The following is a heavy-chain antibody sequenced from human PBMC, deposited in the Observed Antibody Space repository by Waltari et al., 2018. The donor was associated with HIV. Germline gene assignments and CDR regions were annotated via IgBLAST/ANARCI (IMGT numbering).Heavy chain of an antibody. Sequence: QVQLVESGGGVVQPGRSLGLSCAASGFTFSRFGMHWVRQAPGKGLEWVSVIWFDGSKKCYADSVKGRFTISRDNSKNIVHLQMNSLRAEDTALYYCARDRGGLRQPLDYWGQGTLVTVSS. D-gene: IGHD3-16*01. CDR1: GFTFSRFG. CDR3: ARDRGGLRQPLDY. CDR2: IWFDGSKK. V-gene: IGHV3-33*01. J-gene: IGHJ4*02.